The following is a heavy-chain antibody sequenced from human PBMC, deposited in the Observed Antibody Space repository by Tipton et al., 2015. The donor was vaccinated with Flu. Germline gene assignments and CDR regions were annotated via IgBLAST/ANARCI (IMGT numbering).Heavy chain of an antibody. CDR1: GYTFTSYY. Sequence: QLVQSGAEVKKPGASVKVSCKASGYTFTSYYMHWVRQAPGQGLEWMGIINPSGGSTSYAQKFQGRVTMTRDTSTSTVYTELSSLRSEDTAVYYCARDGVFDWLPDYYYGMDVWGQGTTVTVSS. CDR3: ARDGVFDWLPDYYYGMDV. CDR2: INPSGGST. V-gene: IGHV1-46*01. J-gene: IGHJ6*02. D-gene: IGHD3-9*01.